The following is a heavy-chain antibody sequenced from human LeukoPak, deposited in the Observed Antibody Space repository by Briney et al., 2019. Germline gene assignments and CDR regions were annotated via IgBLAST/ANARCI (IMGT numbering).Heavy chain of an antibody. CDR1: GGSISSYY. D-gene: IGHD3-10*01. Sequence: PSETLSLTCTVSGGSISSYYWSWIRQPPGKGLEWTGYIYYSGSTNYNPSLKSRVTISVDTSKNQFSLKLSSVTAADTAVYYCARGGGDQDYFDYWGQETLVTVSS. V-gene: IGHV4-59*01. CDR3: ARGGGDQDYFDY. CDR2: IYYSGST. J-gene: IGHJ4*02.